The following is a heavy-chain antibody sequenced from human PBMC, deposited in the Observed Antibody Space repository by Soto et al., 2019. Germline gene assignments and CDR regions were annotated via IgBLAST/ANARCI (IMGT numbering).Heavy chain of an antibody. Sequence: ASVKVSCKASGITSTTYAIHWLRQVPGQGLEWMGWINTGNGNTRYSQRFLGRVSLTTDTSASTVSMDLSSLTSEDTAVYYCARAISGYVTWGQGTLVTVSS. CDR2: INTGNGNT. D-gene: IGHD5-12*01. CDR3: ARAISGYVT. V-gene: IGHV1-3*04. J-gene: IGHJ5*02. CDR1: GITSTTYA.